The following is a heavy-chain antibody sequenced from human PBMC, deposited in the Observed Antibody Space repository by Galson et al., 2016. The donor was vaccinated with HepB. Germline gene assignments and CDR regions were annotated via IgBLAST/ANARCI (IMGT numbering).Heavy chain of an antibody. CDR1: GASISDSNW. V-gene: IGHV4-4*02. CDR2: IYHTGTS. J-gene: IGHJ5*02. CDR3: ARATVIPGARMVFDP. D-gene: IGHD2-2*01. Sequence: ETLSLTCAVSGASISDSNWWTWVRPVPGKGLEWIGEIYHTGTSNNNPFLNSRFTLSVDMSRNQFSLNITSVNAADTAVYYCARATVIPGARMVFDPWGPGTLVTVSS.